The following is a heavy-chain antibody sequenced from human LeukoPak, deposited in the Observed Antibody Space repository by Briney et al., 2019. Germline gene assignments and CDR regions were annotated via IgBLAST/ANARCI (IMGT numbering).Heavy chain of an antibody. CDR1: GYTFTSYG. J-gene: IGHJ4*02. D-gene: IGHD3-22*01. V-gene: IGHV1-18*01. CDR2: ISAYSGNT. Sequence: ASVKVSCKASGYTFTSYGISWVRQAPGQGLEWMGWISAYSGNTNYAQKLQGRVTMTTDTSTSTAYMELRSLRSDDTAVYYCASLDYYDSSGYYGLGFWGQGTLVTVSS. CDR3: ASLDYYDSSGYYGLGF.